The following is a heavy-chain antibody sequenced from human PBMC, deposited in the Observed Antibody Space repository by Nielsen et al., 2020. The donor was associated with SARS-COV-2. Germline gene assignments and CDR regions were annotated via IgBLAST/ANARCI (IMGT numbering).Heavy chain of an antibody. J-gene: IGHJ3*02. D-gene: IGHD6-13*01. Sequence: SLKISCAASGFTFDDYAMHWVRQAPGKGLEWVSGISWNSGSIGYADSVKGRFTISRDNAKNSLYLQMNSLRAEGTALYYCAKVGAAAGTDAFDIWGQGTMVTVSS. CDR3: AKVGAAAGTDAFDI. CDR1: GFTFDDYA. V-gene: IGHV3-9*01. CDR2: ISWNSGSI.